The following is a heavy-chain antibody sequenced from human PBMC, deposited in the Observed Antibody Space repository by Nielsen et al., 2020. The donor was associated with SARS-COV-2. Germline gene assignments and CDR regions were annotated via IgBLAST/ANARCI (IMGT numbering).Heavy chain of an antibody. CDR3: ARERSREYGIDV. CDR2: INAGNGNT. D-gene: IGHD1-26*01. J-gene: IGHJ6*02. V-gene: IGHV1-3*01. Sequence: ASVKVSCKTSGYTFTSFAIHWVRQAPGQSLEWMGWINAGNGNTKYSQKFQGRVTFTRDTSASTAYMELSSLRFEDTAVYYCARERSREYGIDVWGQGTTVTVSS. CDR1: GYTFTSFA.